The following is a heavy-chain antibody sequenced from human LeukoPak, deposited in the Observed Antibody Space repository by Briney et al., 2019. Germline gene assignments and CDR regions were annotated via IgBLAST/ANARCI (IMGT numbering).Heavy chain of an antibody. V-gene: IGHV3-33*06. CDR1: GFTFSSYG. CDR3: AKDYGGYMDV. Sequence: GGSLRLSCAASGFTFSSYGMHWVRQAPGKGLEWVAVIWYDGSNKYYADSVKGRFTISRDNSENTLYLQMNSLRAEDTAVYYCAKDYGGYMDVWGKGTTVTVSS. J-gene: IGHJ6*03. CDR2: IWYDGSNK. D-gene: IGHD4-23*01.